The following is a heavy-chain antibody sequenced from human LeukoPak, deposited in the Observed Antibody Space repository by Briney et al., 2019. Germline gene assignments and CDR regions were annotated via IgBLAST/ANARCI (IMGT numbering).Heavy chain of an antibody. Sequence: GGSLRLSCTTSGFSFTSYAMNWVRQAPGKGLEWVSAISGSGGSTYYTDSVKGRFTISRDNSKNTLYLQMNSLRAEDTAVYYCARNNYYDSSGYSYYFDYWGQGTLVTVSS. CDR2: ISGSGGST. V-gene: IGHV3-23*01. CDR1: GFSFTSYA. CDR3: ARNNYYDSSGYSYYFDY. D-gene: IGHD3-22*01. J-gene: IGHJ4*02.